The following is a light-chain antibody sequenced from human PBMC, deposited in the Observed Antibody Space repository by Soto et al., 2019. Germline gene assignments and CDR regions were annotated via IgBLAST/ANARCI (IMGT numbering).Light chain of an antibody. CDR2: HNY. CDR1: SSNIGSDF. J-gene: IGLJ1*01. Sequence: QSALTQPPSASGTPGQRVTISCSGSSSNIGSDFVYWYQQLPGTAPKLLISHNYQRPSGVPDSFSGSKSGTSGSLAISDLRSEDEADYYCSAWDDSLSAYVFGAGTKVTVL. CDR3: SAWDDSLSAYV. V-gene: IGLV1-47*01.